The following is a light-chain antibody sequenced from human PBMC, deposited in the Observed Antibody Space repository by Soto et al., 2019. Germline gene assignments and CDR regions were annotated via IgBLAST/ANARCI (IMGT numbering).Light chain of an antibody. CDR3: QQYGSSPYT. J-gene: IGKJ2*01. CDR2: GAS. V-gene: IGKV3-20*01. CDR1: QSVGSTY. Sequence: EIVLTQSPGTLSLSPGERATLSCRASQSVGSTYLAWYQQKPGQAPRLLIYGASSRATGIADRFSGSGSETDFTLTISRLEPGDFAVYYCQQYGSSPYTFGQGTKLEIK.